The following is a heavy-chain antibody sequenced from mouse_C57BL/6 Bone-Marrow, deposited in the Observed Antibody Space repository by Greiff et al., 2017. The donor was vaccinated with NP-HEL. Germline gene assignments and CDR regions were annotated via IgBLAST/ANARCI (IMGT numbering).Heavy chain of an antibody. Sequence: QVQLQQSGPELVKPGASVKISCKASGYAFSSSWMNWVKQRPGKGLEWIGRIYPGDGDTNYNGKFKGKATLTADKSSSTAYMQLSSLTSEDSAVYFCASPNYYSSSRYYFDYWGQGTTLTVSS. D-gene: IGHD1-1*01. CDR1: GYAFSSSW. J-gene: IGHJ2*01. V-gene: IGHV1-82*01. CDR2: IYPGDGDT. CDR3: ASPNYYSSSRYYFDY.